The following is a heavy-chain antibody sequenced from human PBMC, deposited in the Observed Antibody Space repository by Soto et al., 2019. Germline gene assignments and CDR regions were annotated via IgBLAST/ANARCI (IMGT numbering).Heavy chain of an antibody. D-gene: IGHD5-12*01. CDR3: ATALYSGYDEAFDY. V-gene: IGHV3-30*03. CDR2: ISYDGSNK. Sequence: GGSLRLSCAASGFTFSSYGMHWVRQAPGKGLEWVAVISYDGSNKYYADSVKGRFTISRDNSKNTLYLQMNSLRAEDTAVYYCATALYSGYDEAFDYWGQGTLVTVSS. CDR1: GFTFSSYG. J-gene: IGHJ4*02.